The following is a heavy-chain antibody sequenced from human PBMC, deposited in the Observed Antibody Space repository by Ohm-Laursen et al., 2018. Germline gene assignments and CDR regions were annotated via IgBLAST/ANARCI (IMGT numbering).Heavy chain of an antibody. CDR2: IHHRGYT. CDR3: ATVRGEH. CDR1: GDSITNFY. V-gene: IGHV4-59*08. D-gene: IGHD6-19*01. Sequence: SETLSLTCTVSGDSITNFYWSWFRQPPGKGLEWIAYIHHRGYTNYNPSLKSRVTISIDTSKNQFSLKLSSLTAADTAIYYCATVRGEHWGQGTLVTVSS. J-gene: IGHJ4*02.